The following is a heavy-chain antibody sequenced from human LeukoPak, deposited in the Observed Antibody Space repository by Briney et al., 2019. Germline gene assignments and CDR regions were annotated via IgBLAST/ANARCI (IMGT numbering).Heavy chain of an antibody. CDR3: ARVGEDSTNWNDLTFDY. V-gene: IGHV1-18*01. J-gene: IGHJ4*02. CDR2: ISAYNGNT. Sequence: GASVKVSCKASGYTFTSYGISWVRQAPGQGLEWMGWISAYNGNTNYAQKLQGRVTMTTDTSTSTAYMELRSLRSDDTAVYYCARVGEDSTNWNDLTFDYWGQGTLVTVSS. D-gene: IGHD1-1*01. CDR1: GYTFTSYG.